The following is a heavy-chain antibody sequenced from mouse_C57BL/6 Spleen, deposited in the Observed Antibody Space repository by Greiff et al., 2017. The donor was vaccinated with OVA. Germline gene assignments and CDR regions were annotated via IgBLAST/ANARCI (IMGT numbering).Heavy chain of an antibody. CDR3: ARRDDYDFYYFDY. V-gene: IGHV1-19*01. CDR1: GYTFTDYY. Sequence: EVKLQQSGPVLVKPGASVKMSCKASGYTFTDYYMNWVKQSHGKSLEWIGVINPYNGGTSYNQKFKGKATLTVDKSSSTAYMELNSLTSEDSAVYYCARRDDYDFYYFDYWGQGTTLTVSS. J-gene: IGHJ2*01. CDR2: INPYNGGT. D-gene: IGHD2-4*01.